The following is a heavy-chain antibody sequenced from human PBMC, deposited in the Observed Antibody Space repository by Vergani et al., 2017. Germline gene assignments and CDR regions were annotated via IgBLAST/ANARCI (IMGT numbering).Heavy chain of an antibody. J-gene: IGHJ3*02. CDR3: ARHYDSSLAGMFDI. V-gene: IGHV3-20*01. CDR2: INWNGGST. D-gene: IGHD3-22*01. Sequence: EVQLVEPGGGVVRPGGSLRLSCAASGFTFDDYGMSWVRQAPGKGLEWVSGINWNGGSTGYADSVKGRFTISRDNAKNSLYLQMNSLRAEDTALYHCARHYDSSLAGMFDIWGQGTMVTVSS. CDR1: GFTFDDYG.